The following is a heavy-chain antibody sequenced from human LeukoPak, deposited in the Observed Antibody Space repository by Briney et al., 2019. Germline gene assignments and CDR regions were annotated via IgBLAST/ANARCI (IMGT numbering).Heavy chain of an antibody. CDR1: GSSIGYYY. CDR3: SRGGGSNYYMDV. J-gene: IGHJ6*03. V-gene: IGHV4-4*07. Sequence: SETLSLTCTVSGSSIGYYYWSWIRQPAGKELEWIGRIYGSGSTNYNPSLKSRVTMSVDTSKNQFSLKLTSVTAADTALYYCSRGGGSNYYMDVWGKGTTVTVSS. D-gene: IGHD1-26*01. CDR2: IYGSGST.